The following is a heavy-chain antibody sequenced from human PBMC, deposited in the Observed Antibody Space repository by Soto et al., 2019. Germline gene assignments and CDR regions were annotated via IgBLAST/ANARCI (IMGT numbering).Heavy chain of an antibody. J-gene: IGHJ4*02. D-gene: IGHD3-10*01. CDR1: GFTFSDYY. Sequence: PGGSLRLSCAASGFTFSDYYMSWIRQAPGKGLEWVSYISSSGSTIYYADSVKGRFTISRDNAKNSLYLQMNSLRAEDTAVYYCARPLQQWFGELLYPTEIEDYWGQGTLVTVSS. V-gene: IGHV3-11*01. CDR2: ISSSGSTI. CDR3: ARPLQQWFGELLYPTEIEDY.